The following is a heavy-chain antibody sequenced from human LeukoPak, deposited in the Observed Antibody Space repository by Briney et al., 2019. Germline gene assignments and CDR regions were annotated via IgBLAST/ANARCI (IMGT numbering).Heavy chain of an antibody. CDR1: GGSISTYF. Sequence: PSETLSLTCTVSGGSISTYFWSWLRQPPGKGLEWIGDIYYSGSTNYNPSLKSRVTISVDTSKNQFSLKLSPVTAADTAVYYCARAWSDGGKVVAHWGQGILVTVSS. J-gene: IGHJ4*02. CDR3: ARAWSDGGKVVAH. D-gene: IGHD3-22*01. CDR2: IYYSGST. V-gene: IGHV4-59*01.